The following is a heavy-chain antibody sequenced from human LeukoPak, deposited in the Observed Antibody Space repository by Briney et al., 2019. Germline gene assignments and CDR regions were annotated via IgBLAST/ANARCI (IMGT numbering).Heavy chain of an antibody. D-gene: IGHD5-18*01. J-gene: IGHJ4*02. CDR3: ATLNSFGNYY. CDR1: GFTISRFW. V-gene: IGHV3-74*01. Sequence: GGTLTLTCAASGFTISRFWRHWVRQPPGKGLVWISRIDTGGSTTNYADSVKRRFTISRDTTKHTVYQQINSLTAENAVLYYGATLNSFGNYYWGRGVLVTVSS. CDR2: IDTGGSTT.